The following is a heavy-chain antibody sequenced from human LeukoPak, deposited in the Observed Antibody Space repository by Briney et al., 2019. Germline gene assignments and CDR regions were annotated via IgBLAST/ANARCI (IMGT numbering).Heavy chain of an antibody. CDR2: IYYNGVT. J-gene: IGHJ6*03. D-gene: IGHD3-3*01. CDR1: GASITSSNYY. V-gene: IGHV4-39*07. Sequence: SETLSLTCTVSGASITSSNYYWLWLRQPPGTGLEWIGSIYYNGVTYYNLSLKSRVTISVDTSKNQFSLKLNSVTAADTAVYYCARGGYYTLEYYYYMDVWGKGTTVTVSS. CDR3: ARGGYYTLEYYYYMDV.